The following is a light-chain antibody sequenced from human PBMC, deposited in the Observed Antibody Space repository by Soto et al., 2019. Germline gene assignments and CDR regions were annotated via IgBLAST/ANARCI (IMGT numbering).Light chain of an antibody. CDR1: SSNIGAGYD. CDR3: QSYDSSLSGVV. CDR2: GNS. Sequence: QSVLTQPPSVSGAPGQRVTISCTGSSSNIGAGYDVHWYQQLPGTAPKLLLYGNSNRPSVVPDRFSGSKSGTSASLAIPGLQSEDEADYYCQSYDSSLSGVVFGGGTKLTVL. J-gene: IGLJ2*01. V-gene: IGLV1-40*01.